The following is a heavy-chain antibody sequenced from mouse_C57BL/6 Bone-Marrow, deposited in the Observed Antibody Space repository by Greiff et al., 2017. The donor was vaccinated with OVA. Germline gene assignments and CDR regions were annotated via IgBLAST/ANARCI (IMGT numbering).Heavy chain of an antibody. Sequence: DVKLVESGGDLVKPGGSLKLSCAASGFTFSSYGMSWVRQTPDKRLEWVATISSGGSYTYYPDSVKGRFTISRDNAKNTLYLQLSSLKSEDTAMYYGARHYHDYGSSHWYFDVWGTGTTVTVSS. D-gene: IGHD1-1*01. V-gene: IGHV5-6*02. CDR3: ARHYHDYGSSHWYFDV. CDR2: ISSGGSYT. CDR1: GFTFSSYG. J-gene: IGHJ1*03.